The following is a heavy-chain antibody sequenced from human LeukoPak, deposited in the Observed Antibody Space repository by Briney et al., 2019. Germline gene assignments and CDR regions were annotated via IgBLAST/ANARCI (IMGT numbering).Heavy chain of an antibody. J-gene: IGHJ4*02. V-gene: IGHV3-30*04. CDR3: ARSSGDFDH. Sequence: GGSLRLSCAASGFTFSNYAMHWVRLAPGKGLEWVATISDAARNQYYAASVKGRFSISRDNSKNTLFLQMNSLRPEDTAVYYCARSSGDFDHWGQGTLVNVSS. CDR2: ISDAARNQ. CDR1: GFTFSNYA. D-gene: IGHD6-6*01.